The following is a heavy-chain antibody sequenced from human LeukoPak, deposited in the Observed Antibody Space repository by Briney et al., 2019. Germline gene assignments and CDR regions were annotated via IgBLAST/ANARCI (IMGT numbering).Heavy chain of an antibody. V-gene: IGHV3-30*02. CDR2: IRYDGSNK. Sequence: GGSLRLSCAASGFTFSSYGMHWVRQAPGKGLEWVAFIRYDGSNKYYADSVKGRFTISRDNSKNTLYLQMNSLRAEDTAVYYCAKRGEGVSNTWYMNNWFDPWGQGTLVTVSS. CDR1: GFTFSSYG. J-gene: IGHJ5*02. CDR3: AKRGEGVSNTWYMNNWFDP. D-gene: IGHD6-13*01.